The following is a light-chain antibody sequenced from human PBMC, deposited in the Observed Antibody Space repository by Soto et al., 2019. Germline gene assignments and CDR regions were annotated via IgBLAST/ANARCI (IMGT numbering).Light chain of an antibody. J-gene: IGKJ1*01. CDR3: HQAGSSPGT. CDR1: QSVTSNY. Sequence: EIVLTQAPGTLSLSTGERANRSCRASQSVTSNYVDWYQQKPGQAPRLLIFGASIRDTCIPDSVSGSGSGTDFNLTISRLEPSDFAVYSCHQAGSSPGTFGQGTKVEIK. CDR2: GAS. V-gene: IGKV3-20*01.